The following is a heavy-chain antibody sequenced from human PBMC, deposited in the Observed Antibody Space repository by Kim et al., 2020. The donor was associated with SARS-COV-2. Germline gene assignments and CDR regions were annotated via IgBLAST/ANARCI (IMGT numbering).Heavy chain of an antibody. CDR1: GYSFTSYW. V-gene: IGHV5-10-1*01. Sequence: GESLKISCKGSGYSFTSYWISWVRQMPGKGLEWMGRIDPSDSYTNYSPSFQGHVTISADKSISAAYLQWSSLKASDTAMYYCARRTHDYGDFIPWEPPAANPITWFVPWGDGTLVTVSS. CDR3: ARRTHDYGDFIPWEPPAANPITWFVP. CDR2: IDPSDSYT. D-gene: IGHD4-17*01. J-gene: IGHJ5*02.